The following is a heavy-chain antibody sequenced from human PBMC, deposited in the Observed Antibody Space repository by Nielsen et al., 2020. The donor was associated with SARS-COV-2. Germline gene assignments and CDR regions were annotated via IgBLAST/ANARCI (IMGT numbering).Heavy chain of an antibody. D-gene: IGHD4-11*01. J-gene: IGHJ6*02. CDR1: GYSFTSYW. CDR2: IYPGDSDT. Sequence: GESLKISCKGSGYSFTSYWIGWVRQMPGKGLEWMGIIYPGDSDTRYSPSFQGQVTISADKSISTAYLQWSSLKASDTAMYYCARHVPKISNYPPQKLYGMDVWGQGTTVTVSS. V-gene: IGHV5-51*01. CDR3: ARHVPKISNYPPQKLYGMDV.